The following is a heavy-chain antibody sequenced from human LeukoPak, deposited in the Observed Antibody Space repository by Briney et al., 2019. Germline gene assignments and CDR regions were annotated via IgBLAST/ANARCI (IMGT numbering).Heavy chain of an antibody. CDR3: AMSLVGSNLRFDY. J-gene: IGHJ4*02. D-gene: IGHD1-26*01. V-gene: IGHV5-51*01. CDR1: GYTFTSYW. CDR2: FYPGDSDT. Sequence: GESLKISCKGSGYTFTSYWIGWVRRMPGKGLEWMGFFYPGDSDTRYSPSFQGQVTISADKSISTAYLQWSSLKASDTAMYYCAMSLVGSNLRFDYWGQGTLVTVSS.